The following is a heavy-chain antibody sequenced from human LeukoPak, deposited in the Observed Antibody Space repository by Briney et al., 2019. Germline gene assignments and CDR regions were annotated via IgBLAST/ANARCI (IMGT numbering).Heavy chain of an antibody. D-gene: IGHD5-18*01. J-gene: IGHJ4*02. CDR3: ARTLTALVTAFDY. CDR1: GYSISSGYY. CDR2: IYHSGST. Sequence: PSETLSLTCTVSGYSISSGYYWGWIRQPPGKGLEWIGSIYHSGSTYYNPSLKSRVTISVDASKSQFSLKLSSVTAADTAVYSCARTLTALVTAFDYWGQGALVTVSS. V-gene: IGHV4-38-2*02.